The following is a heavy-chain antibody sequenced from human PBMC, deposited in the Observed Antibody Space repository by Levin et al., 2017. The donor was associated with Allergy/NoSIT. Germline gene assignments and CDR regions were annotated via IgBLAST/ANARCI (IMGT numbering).Heavy chain of an antibody. V-gene: IGHV4-39*01. J-gene: IGHJ6*03. CDR2: IYYSGIT. CDR1: GDSISSSGYY. Sequence: SQTLSLTCTVSGDSISSSGYYWGWVRQPPGKGLEWIAMIYYSGITYYNPSLKSRVTLSVDTSKNQFSLKLSSVTAADTAVYYCARQTTGGFWVVAATGYMDVWGKGTTVTVSS. CDR3: ARQTTGGFWVVAATGYMDV. D-gene: IGHD2-15*01.